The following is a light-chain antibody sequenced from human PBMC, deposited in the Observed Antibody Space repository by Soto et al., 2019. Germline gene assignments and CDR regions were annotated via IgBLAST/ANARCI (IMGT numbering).Light chain of an antibody. CDR3: QSYDSSLSGSVV. Sequence: QSVLTQPPSVSGAPGQRVTISCTGSSSNIGAGYDVHWYQQLPGTAPKLLIHANTNRPSGVPDRFSGSKSGTSVSLAINGLQAEDEADYYCQSYDSSLSGSVVFGGGTKVTVL. V-gene: IGLV1-40*01. CDR1: SSNIGAGYD. J-gene: IGLJ2*01. CDR2: ANT.